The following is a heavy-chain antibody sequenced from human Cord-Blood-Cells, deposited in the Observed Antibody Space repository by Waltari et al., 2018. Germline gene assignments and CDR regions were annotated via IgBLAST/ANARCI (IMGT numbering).Heavy chain of an antibody. Sequence: QVQLVQSGAEVKKPGASVKVSCKASGYTFTSYDIIRLRQATGQGLEWMRWMNPNSGNTGYAQKFQGRVTMTRNTSISTAYMELSSLRSEDTAVYYCARGRVVGRWDLFSYWGQGTLVTVSS. D-gene: IGHD1-26*01. CDR2: MNPNSGNT. V-gene: IGHV1-8*01. CDR1: GYTFTSYD. CDR3: ARGRVVGRWDLFSY. J-gene: IGHJ4*02.